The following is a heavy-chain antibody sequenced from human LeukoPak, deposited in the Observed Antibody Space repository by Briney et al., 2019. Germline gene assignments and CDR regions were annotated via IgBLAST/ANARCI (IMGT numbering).Heavy chain of an antibody. V-gene: IGHV3-21*01. J-gene: IGHJ3*02. Sequence: PGGSLRLSCAASGFSFSTYSMNWVRQAPGKGLEWVSCISSSSSYMYYADSVKGRFTISRDNAKNSLYLQMNSLRAEDTAVYYCTRGRITTFGAFDIWGQGTIVTVSS. CDR2: ISSSSSYM. D-gene: IGHD1-1*01. CDR3: TRGRITTFGAFDI. CDR1: GFSFSTYS.